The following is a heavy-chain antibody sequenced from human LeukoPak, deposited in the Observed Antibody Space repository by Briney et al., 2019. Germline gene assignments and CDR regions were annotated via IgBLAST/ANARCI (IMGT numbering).Heavy chain of an antibody. V-gene: IGHV4-39*07. CDR1: GNSISSSSYY. CDR3: GRSAGFVHFDH. Sequence: SETLSLTCTVSGNSISSSSYYWVWIRQPPGKGLEWIGSINYYGKTYYNPSVKSRVTISVDTSKNQFSLMVRSVTAADTAVYYCGRSAGFVHFDHWGQGALVTVTS. J-gene: IGHJ4*02. CDR2: INYYGKT. D-gene: IGHD3-16*01.